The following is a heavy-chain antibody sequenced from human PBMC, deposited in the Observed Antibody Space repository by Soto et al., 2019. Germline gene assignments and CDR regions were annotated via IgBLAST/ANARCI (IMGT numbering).Heavy chain of an antibody. J-gene: IGHJ4*02. Sequence: QVQLVESGGGVVQPGRSLRLSCAASGFTFSSYAMHWVRQAPGKGLEWVAVISYDGSNKYYADSVKGRFTISRDNSKNTLYLQMNSLRAEDTAVYYCACSGYYSPFDYWGQGTLVTVSS. CDR3: ACSGYYSPFDY. V-gene: IGHV3-30-3*01. CDR1: GFTFSSYA. D-gene: IGHD3-22*01. CDR2: ISYDGSNK.